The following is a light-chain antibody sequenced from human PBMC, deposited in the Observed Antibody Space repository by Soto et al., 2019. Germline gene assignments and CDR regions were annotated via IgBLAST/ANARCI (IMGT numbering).Light chain of an antibody. CDR1: SSNIGSNT. Sequence: QSVLTQPLSASASPGQRVTISCSGGSSNIGSNTVAWYQHLPGTAPPRLIFTAGQRPSGVPGRFSGSKSGTSASLAISGLQSEDEADYHCSSYTSSTTWVFGGGTKLTVL. CDR2: TAG. V-gene: IGLV1-44*01. J-gene: IGLJ3*02. CDR3: SSYTSSTTWV.